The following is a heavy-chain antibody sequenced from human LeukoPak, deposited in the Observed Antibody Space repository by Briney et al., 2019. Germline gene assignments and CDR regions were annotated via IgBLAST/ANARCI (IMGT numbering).Heavy chain of an antibody. D-gene: IGHD1-1*01. CDR3: VKDNEAGGSPFDR. V-gene: IGHV3-64D*09. J-gene: IGHJ4*02. Sequence: PGGSLRLSCSASGFTFSNFPMHWVRQAPGKGLEYVSAVSSDGGSTYYADSVRGRFTISRDNSKNTLSLQMGSLRAEDTAVYYCVKDNEAGGSPFDRWGQGTLVTVSS. CDR2: VSSDGGST. CDR1: GFTFSNFP.